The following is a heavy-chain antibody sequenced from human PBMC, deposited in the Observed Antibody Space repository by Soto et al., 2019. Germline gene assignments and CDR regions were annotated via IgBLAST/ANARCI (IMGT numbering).Heavy chain of an antibody. CDR1: GYSFTSYW. CDR3: ARLFRGYGYYGMDV. Sequence: GESLKISCKGSGYSFTSYWIGWVRQMPGKGLEWMGSIYPGDSDTRYSPSFQGQVTISADKSISTAYLQWSSRKDSDTAMHSRARLFRGYGYYGMDVWGQGTTVTVSS. V-gene: IGHV5-51*01. CDR2: IYPGDSDT. J-gene: IGHJ6*02. D-gene: IGHD5-18*01.